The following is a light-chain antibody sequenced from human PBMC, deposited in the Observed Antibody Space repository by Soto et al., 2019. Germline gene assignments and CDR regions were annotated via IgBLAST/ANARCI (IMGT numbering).Light chain of an antibody. J-gene: IGLJ3*02. CDR2: GNT. CDR1: SSNIGSGYD. V-gene: IGLV1-40*01. CDR3: QSYDSSLSDWV. Sequence: QSVLTQPPSVSGAPGQRVTISCTGSSSNIGSGYDVHWYQQLPGTAPKLLIYGNTNRPSGVPDRFSGSKSGTSASLAITGLQAEDEADYYCQSYDSSLSDWVFGGGTKRTV.